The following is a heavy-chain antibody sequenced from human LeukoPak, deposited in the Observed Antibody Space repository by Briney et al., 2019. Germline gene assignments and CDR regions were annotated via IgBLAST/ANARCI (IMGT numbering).Heavy chain of an antibody. J-gene: IGHJ3*02. Sequence: GRSLRLSCAASGFTFSSYAMHWVRQAPGKGLEWVAVISYDGSNKYYAAPVKGRFTISRDDSKNTLYLQMNSLKTEDTAVYYCTTDAENYDILTGYYMDIWGQGTMVTVSS. V-gene: IGHV3-30-3*01. CDR3: TTDAENYDILTGYYMDI. D-gene: IGHD3-9*01. CDR2: ISYDGSNK. CDR1: GFTFSSYA.